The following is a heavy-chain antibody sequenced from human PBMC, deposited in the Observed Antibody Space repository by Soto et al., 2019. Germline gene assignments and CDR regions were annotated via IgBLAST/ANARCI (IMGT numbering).Heavy chain of an antibody. V-gene: IGHV4-39*01. J-gene: IGHJ4*02. D-gene: IGHD3-10*02. CDR3: HLFGELLNLFDY. CDR2: IYYSGSI. Sequence: PSETLSLTCTVSGGSISSSSYYWGWIRQPPGKGLEWIGSIYYSGSIYYNPSLKSRVTISVDTSKNQFSLKLSSVTAADTAVYYCHLFGELLNLFDYWGQGTLVTVSS. CDR1: GGSISSSSYY.